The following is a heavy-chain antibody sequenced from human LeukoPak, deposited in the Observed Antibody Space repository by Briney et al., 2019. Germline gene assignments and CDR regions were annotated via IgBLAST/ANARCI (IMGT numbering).Heavy chain of an antibody. J-gene: IGHJ4*02. CDR2: IYYSGST. V-gene: IGHV4-39*07. CDR1: GGSISSSSYY. D-gene: IGHD3-22*01. CDR3: ATAYDTSGRGGY. Sequence: SETLSLTCTVSGGSISSSSYYWGWIRQPPGKGLEWIGSIYYSGSTYYNPSLKSRVAISKDTSKNQFSLKLTSVTAADTAVYYCATAYDTSGRGGYWGQGTLVTVSS.